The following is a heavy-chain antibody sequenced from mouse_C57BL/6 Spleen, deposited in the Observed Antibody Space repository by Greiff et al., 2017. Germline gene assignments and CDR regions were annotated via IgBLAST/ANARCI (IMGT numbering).Heavy chain of an antibody. Sequence: EVMLVESGGGLVKPGGSLKLSCAASGFTFSDYGMHWVRQAPEKGLEWVAYISSGSSTIYYADTVKGRFTISRDNAKNTLFLQMTSLRSEDTAMYYCAREENSYYSNSFAYWGQGTLVTVSA. CDR3: AREENSYYSNSFAY. CDR2: ISSGSSTI. J-gene: IGHJ3*01. CDR1: GFTFSDYG. V-gene: IGHV5-17*01. D-gene: IGHD2-5*01.